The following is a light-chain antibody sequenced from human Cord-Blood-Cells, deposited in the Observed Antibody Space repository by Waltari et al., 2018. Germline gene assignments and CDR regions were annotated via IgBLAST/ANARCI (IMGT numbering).Light chain of an antibody. CDR1: QSVSSN. Sequence: EIVMTQSPATLYVSPGERATLSCRASQSVSSNVAWYQQKPGQAPRLLLYGASTRATDIPARFSGSGSGTEFTRTISSLQSEDFAVYYCQQYNNWPPLTFGGGTKVEIK. J-gene: IGKJ4*01. CDR2: GAS. V-gene: IGKV3-15*01. CDR3: QQYNNWPPLT.